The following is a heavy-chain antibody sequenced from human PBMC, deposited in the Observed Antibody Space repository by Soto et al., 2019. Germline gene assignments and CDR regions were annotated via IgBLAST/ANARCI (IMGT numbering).Heavy chain of an antibody. CDR2: ISYDGSNK. D-gene: IGHD3-10*01. Sequence: ESGGGVVQPGRSLRLSCAASGFTFSSYAMHWVRQAPGKGLEWVAVISYDGSNKYYADSVKGRFTISRDNSKNTLYLQMNSLRAEDTAVYYCARDRYGSGNPPYYFDYWGQGTLVTVSS. V-gene: IGHV3-30-3*01. CDR3: ARDRYGSGNPPYYFDY. CDR1: GFTFSSYA. J-gene: IGHJ4*02.